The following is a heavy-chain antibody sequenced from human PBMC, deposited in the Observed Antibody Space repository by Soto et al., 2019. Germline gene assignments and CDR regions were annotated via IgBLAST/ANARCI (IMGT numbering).Heavy chain of an antibody. CDR1: GGSISSGGYH. D-gene: IGHD5-18*01. Sequence: QVQLQESGPGLVKPSQTLSLTCTVSGGSISSGGYHWSWIRQHPGEGLEYIGYIYQRGSTFYNPSLKSRVTISIDASNNQFSLKLSSVSAADTAVYYCARGTGGYMFDPWRQGTLVTVSS. CDR2: IYQRGST. V-gene: IGHV4-31*03. J-gene: IGHJ5*02. CDR3: ARGTGGYMFDP.